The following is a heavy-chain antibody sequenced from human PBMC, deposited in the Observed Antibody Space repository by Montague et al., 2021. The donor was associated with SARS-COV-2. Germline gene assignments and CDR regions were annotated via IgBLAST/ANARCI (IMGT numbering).Heavy chain of an antibody. CDR3: ARGGGGCYKVLVVLGFYYYMDV. J-gene: IGHJ6*02. Sequence: SETLSLTCNVSGGSISGYYWGWVRQSPGEGLEWIGEINQSGSINYNPSLKSRVTILVDTSKNQFSLKLTSVTAADTAVYYCARGGGGCYKVLVVLGFYYYMDVWGQGTTVTVSS. CDR1: GGSISGYY. D-gene: IGHD3-16*01. V-gene: IGHV4-34*01. CDR2: INQSGSI.